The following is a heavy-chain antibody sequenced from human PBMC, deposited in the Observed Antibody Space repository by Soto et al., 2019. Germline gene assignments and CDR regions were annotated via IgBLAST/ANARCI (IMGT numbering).Heavy chain of an antibody. CDR2: IKSKTDGGTT. CDR3: TTATLGIEGGFDY. V-gene: IGHV3-15*01. D-gene: IGHD7-27*01. CDR1: GFTFSNAW. Sequence: GGSLRLSCAASGFTFSNAWMSWVRQAPGKGLEWVGRIKSKTDGGTTDYAAPVKGRFTISRDDSKNTLYLQMNSLKTEDTAVYYCTTATLGIEGGFDYWGQGTLVTVSS. J-gene: IGHJ4*02.